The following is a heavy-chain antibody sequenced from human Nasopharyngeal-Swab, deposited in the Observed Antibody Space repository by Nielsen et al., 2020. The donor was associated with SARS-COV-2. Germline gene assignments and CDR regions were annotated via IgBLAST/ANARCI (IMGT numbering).Heavy chain of an antibody. CDR3: ARDADLRFFGGFDI. J-gene: IGHJ3*02. Sequence: ASVKVSCKASGYTFTGYYMHWVRQAPGQGLEWMGWINPNSGGTNYAQKFQGRATITADESTSTAYMELSSLRSEDTAVYYCARDADLRFFGGFDIWGQGTMVTVSS. CDR2: INPNSGGT. D-gene: IGHD3-16*01. V-gene: IGHV1-2*02. CDR1: GYTFTGYY.